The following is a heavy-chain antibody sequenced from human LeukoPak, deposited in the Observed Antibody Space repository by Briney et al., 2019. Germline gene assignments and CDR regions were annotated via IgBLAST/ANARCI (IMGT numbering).Heavy chain of an antibody. CDR1: GGSISSNNW. J-gene: IGHJ4*02. Sequence: SETLSLTCAVSGGSISSNNWWGWVRQPPGKGLEWIGEIYHSGSPNYNPSLKSRVTISVDKSRNHFSLNLSSVTAADTAVYYCARLSSGYFVNWGQGTLVTVSS. CDR2: IYHSGSP. V-gene: IGHV4-4*02. CDR3: ARLSSGYFVN. D-gene: IGHD3-22*01.